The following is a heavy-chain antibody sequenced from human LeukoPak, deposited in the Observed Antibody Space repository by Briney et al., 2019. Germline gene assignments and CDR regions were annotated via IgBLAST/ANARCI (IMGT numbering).Heavy chain of an antibody. Sequence: SETLSLTCNVSGGSISSHYWNWIRQPPGKALEWIGNIYYSGSTNYNPSLKSRVTISVDTSKEQFSLKLNSVTAADTAIYYCARRVTLVRGVYYYGMDVWGQGTTVTVSS. V-gene: IGHV4-59*11. D-gene: IGHD3-10*01. CDR1: GGSISSHY. CDR2: IYYSGST. CDR3: ARRVTLVRGVYYYGMDV. J-gene: IGHJ6*02.